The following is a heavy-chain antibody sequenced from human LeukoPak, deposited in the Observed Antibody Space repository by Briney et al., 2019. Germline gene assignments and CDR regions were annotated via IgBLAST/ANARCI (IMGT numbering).Heavy chain of an antibody. CDR2: IRYDGKNK. V-gene: IGHV3-30*02. D-gene: IGHD3-16*02. J-gene: IGHJ4*02. CDR1: GFIFSTYG. CDR3: ARDMDYVWGSYRPVDY. Sequence: GGSLRLSCAASGFIFSTYGMHWVRQAPGKGLEWVAFIRYDGKNKYYADSVKGRFTISRDNSKNTLYLQMNSLRAEDTAVYYCARDMDYVWGSYRPVDYWGQGTLVTVSS.